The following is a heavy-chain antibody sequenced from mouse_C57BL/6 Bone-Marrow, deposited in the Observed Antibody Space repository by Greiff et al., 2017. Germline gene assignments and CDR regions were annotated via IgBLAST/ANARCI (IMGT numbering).Heavy chain of an antibody. D-gene: IGHD1-1*01. J-gene: IGHJ4*01. V-gene: IGHV1-53*01. Sequence: VQLQQSGTELVKPGASVKLSCKASGYTFTSYWMHWVKQRPGQGLEWIGNINPSNGGTNYNEKFKSKATLTVDKSSSTAYMQLSSLTSEDSAVYYCARPYYGSSPYYAMDYWGQGTSVTVSS. CDR3: ARPYYGSSPYYAMDY. CDR2: INPSNGGT. CDR1: GYTFTSYW.